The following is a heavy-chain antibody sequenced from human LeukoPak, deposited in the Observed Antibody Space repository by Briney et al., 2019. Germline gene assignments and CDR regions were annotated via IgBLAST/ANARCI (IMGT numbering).Heavy chain of an antibody. CDR3: ARAARDRGDYADGFDI. CDR1: GGSISSYF. CDR2: IYHNGNT. V-gene: IGHV4-59*01. D-gene: IGHD3-16*01. Sequence: SETLSLTCTVSGGSISSYFWSWIRQPPGKGLEWIGYIYHNGNTNYNPSLKSRLTISVDTSKNQFSLKLSSVTAADTAVYYCARAARDRGDYADGFDIWGQGTMVTVSS. J-gene: IGHJ3*02.